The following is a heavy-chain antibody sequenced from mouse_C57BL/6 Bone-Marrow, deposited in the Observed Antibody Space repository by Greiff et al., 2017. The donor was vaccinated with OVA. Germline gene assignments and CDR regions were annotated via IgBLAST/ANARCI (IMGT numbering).Heavy chain of an antibody. D-gene: IGHD2-1*01. Sequence: QVQLQQSGAELVRPGASVTLSCKASGYTFTDYEMHWVKQTPVHGLEWIGAIDPETGGTAYNQKFKGKAILTADKSSSTAYMELRSLTSEDSAVYYCTLYYGNYFFEYWGQGTTLTVSS. CDR3: TLYYGNYFFEY. CDR1: GYTFTDYE. CDR2: IDPETGGT. J-gene: IGHJ2*01. V-gene: IGHV1-15*01.